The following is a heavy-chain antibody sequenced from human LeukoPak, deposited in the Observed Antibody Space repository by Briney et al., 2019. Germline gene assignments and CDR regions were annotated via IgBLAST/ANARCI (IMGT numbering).Heavy chain of an antibody. Sequence: VGSLRLSCAASGFTSSNAWMNWVRQAPGKGLEWVGRLKSKTDGGTTEYTAPAKGRFTISRDESKNLLYLQMNSLKTEDTAVYYCTTGRRGAVFDYWGQGTLVTVSS. V-gene: IGHV3-15*01. CDR3: TTGRRGAVFDY. CDR1: GFTSSNAW. CDR2: LKSKTDGGTT. J-gene: IGHJ4*02. D-gene: IGHD6-19*01.